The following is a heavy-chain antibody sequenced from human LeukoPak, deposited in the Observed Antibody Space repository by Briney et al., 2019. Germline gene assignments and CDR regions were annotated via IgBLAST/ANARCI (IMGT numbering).Heavy chain of an antibody. J-gene: IGHJ6*02. D-gene: IGHD2-15*01. CDR1: GGSISSYY. CDR2: IYYSGST. CDR3: ARVRGYCSSGSCGMDV. Sequence: SETLSLTCTVSGGSISSYYWSWIRQPPGKGLEWIGYIYYSGSTNYNPSLKSRVTISVDRSKNQFSLKLSFVTAADTAVYYCARVRGYCSSGSCGMDVWGQGTTVTVSS. V-gene: IGHV4-59*08.